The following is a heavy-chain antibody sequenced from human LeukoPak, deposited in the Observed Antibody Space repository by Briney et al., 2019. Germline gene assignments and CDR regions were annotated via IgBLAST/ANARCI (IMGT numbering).Heavy chain of an antibody. CDR3: ARTVTVVTPAYNWFDP. V-gene: IGHV1-18*01. CDR1: GYTFTSYG. J-gene: IGHJ5*02. CDR2: ISAYNGST. D-gene: IGHD4-23*01. Sequence: ASVKVSCKASGYTFTSYGISWVRQAPGQGLEWMGWISAYNGSTNYAQKLQGRVTMTTDTSTSTAYMELRSLRSDDTAVYYCARTVTVVTPAYNWFDPWGQGTLVTVSS.